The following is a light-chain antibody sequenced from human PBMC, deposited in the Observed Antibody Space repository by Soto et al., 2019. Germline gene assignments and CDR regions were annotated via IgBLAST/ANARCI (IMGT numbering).Light chain of an antibody. CDR3: SSYVGSNYLV. V-gene: IGLV2-8*01. CDR1: TSDVGGYDY. CDR2: EVT. Sequence: QSALTQPPSASASPGQSVTISCAGTTSDVGGYDYVSWYQQHPGKAPKLIIYEVTKRPSGVPDRFSGSKSGNTASLTVSALQAEDEADYYCSSYVGSNYLVFGGGTKLTVL. J-gene: IGLJ2*01.